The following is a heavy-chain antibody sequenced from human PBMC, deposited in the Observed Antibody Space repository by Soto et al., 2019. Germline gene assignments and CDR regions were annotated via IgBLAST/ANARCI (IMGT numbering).Heavy chain of an antibody. V-gene: IGHV3-21*01. CDR2: ISSSSSYI. D-gene: IGHD3-16*01. J-gene: IGHJ4*02. Sequence: EVQLVESGGGLVKPGGSLRLSCAASGFTFSSYSMNWVRQAPGKGLEWVSSISSSSSYIYYADSVKGRFTISRDNAKNLLYLQMNSLRAEDTAVYYCARDMGEWTFDYWCQGTLVTVSS. CDR1: GFTFSSYS. CDR3: ARDMGEWTFDY.